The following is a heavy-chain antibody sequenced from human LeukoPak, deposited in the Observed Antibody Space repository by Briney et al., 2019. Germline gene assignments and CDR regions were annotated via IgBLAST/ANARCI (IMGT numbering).Heavy chain of an antibody. CDR2: IWYDGSNK. CDR1: GFTFSNCG. D-gene: IGHD5-18*01. Sequence: GGSLRLSCTVSGFTFSNCGMHWVRQAPGKGLEWVAIIWYDGSNKYYGDSVKGRFTISRDNSKNTLYLEMNSLRAEDTAVYYCARDREYSYFDYWGQGTLVTVSS. V-gene: IGHV3-33*01. CDR3: ARDREYSYFDY. J-gene: IGHJ4*02.